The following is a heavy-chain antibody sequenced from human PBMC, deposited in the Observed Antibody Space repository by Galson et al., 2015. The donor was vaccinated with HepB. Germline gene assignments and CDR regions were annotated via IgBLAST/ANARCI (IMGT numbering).Heavy chain of an antibody. D-gene: IGHD4-23*01. CDR2: ISSSSSYI. J-gene: IGHJ6*03. CDR1: GFTFSSYS. V-gene: IGHV3-21*01. CDR3: ALWTTVVPSYYYYMDV. Sequence: SLRLSCAASGFTFSSYSMNWVRQAPGKGLEWVSSISSSSSYIYYADSVKGRFTISRDNAKNSLYLQMNSLRAEDTAVYYCALWTTVVPSYYYYMDVWGKGTTVTVSS.